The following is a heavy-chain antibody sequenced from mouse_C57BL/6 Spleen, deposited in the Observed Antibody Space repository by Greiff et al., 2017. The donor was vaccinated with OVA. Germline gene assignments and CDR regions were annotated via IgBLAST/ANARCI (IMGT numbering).Heavy chain of an antibody. CDR2: IYPGDGDT. Sequence: QVQLQQSGAELVKPGASVKISCKASGYAFSSYWMNWVKQRPGKGLEWIGQIYPGDGDTNYNGKFKGKATLTADKSSSTAYMQLSSLTSEDSAVYFCARWGYYDPEYYAMDYWGQGTSVTVSS. V-gene: IGHV1-80*01. D-gene: IGHD2-4*01. CDR3: ARWGYYDPEYYAMDY. CDR1: GYAFSSYW. J-gene: IGHJ4*01.